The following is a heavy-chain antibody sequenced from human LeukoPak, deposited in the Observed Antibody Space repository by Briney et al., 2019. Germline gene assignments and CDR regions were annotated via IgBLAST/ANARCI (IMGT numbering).Heavy chain of an antibody. Sequence: PGKSLRLSCAASGFTFRSYAIHWVRQTPGKGLEWVAFISYDGAVKYYADSVKGRFTISRDNSKNTLYLQMNSLRAEDTAVYYCARNSRSVLRYFERFAEDWFDPWGQGTLVTVSS. CDR3: ARNSRSVLRYFERFAEDWFDP. V-gene: IGHV3-30*14. J-gene: IGHJ5*02. CDR1: GFTFRSYA. CDR2: ISYDGAVK. D-gene: IGHD3-9*01.